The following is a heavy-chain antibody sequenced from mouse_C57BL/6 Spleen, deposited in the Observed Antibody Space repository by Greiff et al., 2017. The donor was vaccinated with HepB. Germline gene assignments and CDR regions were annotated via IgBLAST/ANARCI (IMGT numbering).Heavy chain of an antibody. D-gene: IGHD2-3*01. J-gene: IGHJ2*01. V-gene: IGHV10-3*01. CDR1: GFTFPTYA. CDR2: IRSKSSNYAA. CDR3: VGGFDDGYFDY. Sequence: EVQLVESGGGLVQPKGSLKLSCAASGFTFPTYAMHWVRQAPGKGLEWVARIRSKSSNYAAYYADSVTNRFTISSADSHSMLYLQVNKLTAEDTAMDYYVGGFDDGYFDYWGKGTTLTVYS.